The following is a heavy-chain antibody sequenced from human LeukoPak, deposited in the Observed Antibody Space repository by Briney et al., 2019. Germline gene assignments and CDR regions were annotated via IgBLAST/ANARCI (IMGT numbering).Heavy chain of an antibody. CDR3: AKERGPYDSSGYNDY. Sequence: GGSLRLSCAASGFTFSSYGMHWVRQAPGKGLEWVAVISYDGSNKYYADSVKGRFTISRDNSKNALYLQMNSLRAEDTAVYYCAKERGPYDSSGYNDYWGQGTLVTVSS. V-gene: IGHV3-30*18. J-gene: IGHJ4*02. CDR2: ISYDGSNK. D-gene: IGHD3-22*01. CDR1: GFTFSSYG.